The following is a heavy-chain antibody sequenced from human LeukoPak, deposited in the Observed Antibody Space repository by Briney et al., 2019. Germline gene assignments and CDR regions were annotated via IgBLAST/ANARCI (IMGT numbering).Heavy chain of an antibody. J-gene: IGHJ6*03. CDR3: ARESTFRYCSGGSCYHYYYYMDV. CDR2: LYYSGST. D-gene: IGHD2-15*01. CDR1: GGSISSYY. Sequence: SETLSLTCTVSGGSISSYYWSWIRQPPGKGLEWIGYLYYSGSTNYNPSLKSRVTISVDTSKNQFSLKLSSVTAADTAVYYCARESTFRYCSGGSCYHYYYYMDVWGKGTTVTVSS. V-gene: IGHV4-59*01.